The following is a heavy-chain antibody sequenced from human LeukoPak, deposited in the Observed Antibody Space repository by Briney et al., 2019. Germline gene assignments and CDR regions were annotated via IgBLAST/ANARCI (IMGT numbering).Heavy chain of an antibody. J-gene: IGHJ4*02. D-gene: IGHD4-11*01. V-gene: IGHV3-23*01. CDR1: GFSFITYA. CDR3: AKAGDYSYFDY. CDR2: ISGSDGST. Sequence: GGSLRLSCSASGFSFITYAMTWVRQAPGQGQEWVSAISGSDGSTYYADSVKGRFTISRDNSKNTLYLQMNSLRAEDTAVYYCAKAGDYSYFDYWGQGTLVTVSS.